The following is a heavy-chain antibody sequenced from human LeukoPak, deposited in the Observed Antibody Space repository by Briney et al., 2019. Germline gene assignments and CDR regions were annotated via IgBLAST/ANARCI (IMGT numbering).Heavy chain of an antibody. Sequence: GGSLRLSCAASGFTFSSYWMHWVRQAPGKWLVWVSSINSDGGSTSYADSVKGRCTISRNTAKNTLYRQMNSLRAEDTAVYYCARESSVGAHKAFDYWGQGTLVTVSS. J-gene: IGHJ4*02. CDR2: INSDGGST. D-gene: IGHD1-26*01. CDR1: GFTFSSYW. V-gene: IGHV3-74*01. CDR3: ARESSVGAHKAFDY.